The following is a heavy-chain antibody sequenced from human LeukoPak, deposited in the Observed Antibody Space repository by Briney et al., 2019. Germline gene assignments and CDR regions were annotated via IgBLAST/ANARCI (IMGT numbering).Heavy chain of an antibody. Sequence: GGSLRLSCATSAFTLVDYGLSWVRRAPGKGLEWLCAINYNGAITDYADSVKGRFTISRDNAKNSLYLRMDSLRAEDTALYYCARDRLGPSFSVSHFDLWGQGTLVTVSS. J-gene: IGHJ4*02. CDR1: AFTLVDYG. D-gene: IGHD3-3*02. CDR2: INYNGAIT. CDR3: ARDRLGPSFSVSHFDL. V-gene: IGHV3-20*04.